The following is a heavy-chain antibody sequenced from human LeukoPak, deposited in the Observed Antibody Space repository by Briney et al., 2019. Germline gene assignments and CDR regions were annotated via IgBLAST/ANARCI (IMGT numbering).Heavy chain of an antibody. CDR1: GFTFSSYE. V-gene: IGHV3-48*03. CDR2: ISSSGSTI. CDR3: AGRASLIAAAGPFDY. D-gene: IGHD6-13*01. J-gene: IGHJ4*02. Sequence: GGSLRLSCAASGFTFSSYEMNWVRQAPGKGLEWVSYISSSGSTIYYADSVKGRFTISRDNAKNSLYLQMNSLRAEDTAVYYCAGRASLIAAAGPFDYWGQGTLVTVSS.